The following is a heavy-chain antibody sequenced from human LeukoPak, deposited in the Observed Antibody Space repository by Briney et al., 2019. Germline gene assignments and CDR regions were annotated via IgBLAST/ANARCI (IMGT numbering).Heavy chain of an antibody. CDR2: IIPIFGIA. CDR3: ARANWFDP. CDR1: GGTFSSYA. V-gene: IGHV1-69*05. J-gene: IGHJ5*02. Sequence: SVKVSCKASGGTFSSYAICWVRQAPGQGLKWMGGIIPIFGIANYAQKFQGRVTITTGESTSTAYMELSSLRSEDTAVYYCARANWFDPWGQGTLVTVSS.